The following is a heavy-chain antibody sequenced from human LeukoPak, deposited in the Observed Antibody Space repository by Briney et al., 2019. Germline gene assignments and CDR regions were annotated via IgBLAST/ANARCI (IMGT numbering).Heavy chain of an antibody. J-gene: IGHJ4*01. CDR3: ARDHRTVIEVMDY. CDR1: GYTFTSSG. V-gene: IGHV1-18*01. D-gene: IGHD2-21*01. Sequence: ASVTVSCKASGYTFTSSGVSWVRQAPGQGLEWMGWISAYNGDINYAQKFQGRVTMTTDTSTSTAYMELRSLRSDDTAIYYCARDHRTVIEVMDYWGQGTLVTVSS. CDR2: ISAYNGDI.